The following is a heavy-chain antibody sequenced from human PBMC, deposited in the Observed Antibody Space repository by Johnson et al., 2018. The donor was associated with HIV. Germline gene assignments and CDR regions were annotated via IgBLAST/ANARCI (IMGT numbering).Heavy chain of an antibody. CDR1: GFTFSSYA. V-gene: IGHV3-30-3*01. J-gene: IGHJ3*02. CDR3: ASPPDAFDI. CDR2: ISYDGSNK. Sequence: QVQLVESGGGVVQPGRSLRLSCAASGFTFSSYAMHWVRQAPGKGLEWVAVISYDGSNKYYADSVKVRFTISRDNAKNSLYLQMNSLRAEDTAVYYCASPPDAFDIWGQGTMVTVSS.